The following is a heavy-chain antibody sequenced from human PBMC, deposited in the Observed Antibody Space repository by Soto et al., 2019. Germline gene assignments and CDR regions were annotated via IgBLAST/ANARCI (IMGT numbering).Heavy chain of an antibody. Sequence: EVQLLESGGGLVQPGGSLRVSCAASGFTFTDYAMTWVRQAPGKGLEWVSALSGSGDKRYYANFVKGRFTISRDSSKNPLYLQMNSQIADDTAIYYGAKGINWELPLEYWGHGTLVTVSS. V-gene: IGHV3-23*01. CDR3: AKGINWELPLEY. J-gene: IGHJ4*01. CDR2: LSGSGDKR. CDR1: GFTFTDYA. D-gene: IGHD1-26*01.